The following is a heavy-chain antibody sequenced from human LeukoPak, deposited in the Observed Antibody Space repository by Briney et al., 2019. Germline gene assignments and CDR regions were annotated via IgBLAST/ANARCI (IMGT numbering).Heavy chain of an antibody. J-gene: IGHJ5*02. D-gene: IGHD3-22*01. V-gene: IGHV4-34*01. CDR1: GGSISSYY. CDR2: INHSGST. Sequence: SETLSLTCTVSGGSISSYYWSWIRQPPGKGLEWIGEINHSGSTNYNPSLKSRVTISVDTSKNQFSLKLSSVTAADTAVYYCARSRYYYDSSGYYMEATHNWFDPWGQGTLVTVSS. CDR3: ARSRYYYDSSGYYMEATHNWFDP.